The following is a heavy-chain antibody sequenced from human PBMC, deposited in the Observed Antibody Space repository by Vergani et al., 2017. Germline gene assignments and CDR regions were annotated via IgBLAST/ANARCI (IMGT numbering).Heavy chain of an antibody. CDR2: IYYSGST. CDR1: GGSISSGDYY. V-gene: IGHV4-30-4*01. CDR3: ARSKRYGGLWFGECNTPDGYYFDY. Sequence: QLQLQESGSGLVKPSQTLSLTCAVSGGSISSGDYYWSWIRQPPGKSLEWIGYIYYSGSTYYNPSLKSRVTISVDTSKNQFSLKLSSVTAADTAVYYCARSKRYGGLWFGECNTPDGYYFDYWGQGTLVTVSS. J-gene: IGHJ4*02. D-gene: IGHD3-10*01.